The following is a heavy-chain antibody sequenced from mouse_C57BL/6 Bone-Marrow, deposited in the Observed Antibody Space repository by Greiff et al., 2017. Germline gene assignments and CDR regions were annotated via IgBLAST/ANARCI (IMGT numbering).Heavy chain of an antibody. CDR2: IYPRSGNT. CDR3: ARRGFITSEVDRDD. J-gene: IGHJ2*01. V-gene: IGHV1-81*01. CDR1: GYTFTSYG. D-gene: IGHD1-1*01. Sequence: QVQLQQSGAELARPGASVKLSCKASGYTFTSYGISWVKQRTGQGLEWIGEIYPRSGNTYYNEKFKGKATLTADKSSSTAYMELRSLTSEVYVGDSGARRGFITSEVDRDDWGTGTTLTVSS.